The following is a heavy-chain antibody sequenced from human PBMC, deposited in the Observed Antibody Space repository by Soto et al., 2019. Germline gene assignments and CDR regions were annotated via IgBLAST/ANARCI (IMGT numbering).Heavy chain of an antibody. CDR1: GFTFSSYA. CDR3: ARAPRYAFDI. J-gene: IGHJ3*02. V-gene: IGHV3-64*01. Sequence: EVQLVESGGGLVQPGGSLRLSCAASGFTFSSYAMHWVRQAPGKGLEYVSAISSNGGSTYYANSVKGRFTISRDNSKNTLYLQMGSLRAEDMAVYYCARAPRYAFDIWGQGTMVTVSS. CDR2: ISSNGGST.